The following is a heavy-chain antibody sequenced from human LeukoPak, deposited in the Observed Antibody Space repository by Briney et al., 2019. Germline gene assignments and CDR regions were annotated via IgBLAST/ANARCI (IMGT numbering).Heavy chain of an antibody. Sequence: ASVKVSCKVSGYTFTDYYMHWVQQAPGKGLEWMGLVDPEDGETIYAEKFQGRVTITAGTSTDTAYMELSSLRSEDTAVYYCATAVATTEIDYWGQGTLVTVSS. J-gene: IGHJ4*02. CDR2: VDPEDGET. D-gene: IGHD4-23*01. V-gene: IGHV1-69-2*01. CDR3: ATAVATTEIDY. CDR1: GYTFTDYY.